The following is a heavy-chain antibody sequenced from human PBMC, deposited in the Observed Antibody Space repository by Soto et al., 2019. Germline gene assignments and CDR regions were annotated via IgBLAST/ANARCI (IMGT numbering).Heavy chain of an antibody. V-gene: IGHV3-30*03. J-gene: IGHJ3*02. CDR2: ISYDGSNK. CDR3: ARLRSQLWLRDAFDI. CDR1: GFTFSSYG. D-gene: IGHD5-18*01. Sequence: GGSLRLSCAASGFTFSSYGMHWVRQAPGKGLEWVAVISYDGSNKYYADSVKGRFTISRDNSKNTLYLQMNSLRAEDTAVYYCARLRSQLWLRDAFDIWGQGTMVTVSS.